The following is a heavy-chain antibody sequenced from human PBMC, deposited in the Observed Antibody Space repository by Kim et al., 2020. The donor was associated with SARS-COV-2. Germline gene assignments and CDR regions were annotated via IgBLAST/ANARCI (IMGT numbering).Heavy chain of an antibody. CDR3: ARGDSSSSPTYYGMDV. Sequence: KFQGRFTMTRDTSISTAYMELSRLRSDDTAVYYCARGDSSSSPTYYGMDVWGQGTTVTVSS. V-gene: IGHV1-2*02. D-gene: IGHD6-6*01. J-gene: IGHJ6*02.